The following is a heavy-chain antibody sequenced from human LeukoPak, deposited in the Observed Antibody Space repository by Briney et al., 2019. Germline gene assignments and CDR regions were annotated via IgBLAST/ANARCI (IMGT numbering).Heavy chain of an antibody. D-gene: IGHD2-15*01. CDR3: ASQVYCSAGSCYSNF. Sequence: PSGTLSLTCTVSGGSISSRTYFWGWIRQPPGKGLEWIGNIYYSSWSTYYTPSLKSRVTISVDTSKNQFSLKLSSVTAADTAVYYCASQVYCSAGSCYSNFWGQGTLVTVSS. CDR1: GGSISSRTYF. V-gene: IGHV4-39*01. CDR2: IYYSSWST. J-gene: IGHJ4*02.